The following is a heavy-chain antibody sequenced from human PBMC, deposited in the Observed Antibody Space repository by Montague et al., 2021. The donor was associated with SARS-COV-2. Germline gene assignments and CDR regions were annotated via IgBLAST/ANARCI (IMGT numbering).Heavy chain of an antibody. CDR3: ARGMIRGVTTPFDY. CDR1: GGSISSSSYY. CDR2: IYYSGTT. V-gene: IGHV4-39*02. Sequence: SETLSLTCTVSGGSISSSSYYWGWIRQPPGKGLEWIGNIYYSGTTYYSPSLQSRGTISVDTSKNHLSLRLSSVTAADTAVYFCARGMIRGVTTPFDYWGQGSQVTGSS. J-gene: IGHJ4*02. D-gene: IGHD3-10*01.